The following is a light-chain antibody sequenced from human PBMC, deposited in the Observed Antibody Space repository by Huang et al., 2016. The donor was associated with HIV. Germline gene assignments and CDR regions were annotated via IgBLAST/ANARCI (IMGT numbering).Light chain of an antibody. J-gene: IGKJ1*01. CDR2: KSS. CDR3: QQYHSYPWT. CDR1: QSIDSW. Sequence: DIQMTQSPSTLSASVGDRVTLTCRASQSIDSWLAWYQQKQGQAPKLLIYKSSGLEDGVPSRFIGSGSGTEFTLTINSLQHADFATYYCQQYHSYPWTFGQGTRVE. V-gene: IGKV1-5*03.